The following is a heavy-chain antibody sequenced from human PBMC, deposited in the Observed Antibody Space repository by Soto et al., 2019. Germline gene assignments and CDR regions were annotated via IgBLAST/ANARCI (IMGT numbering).Heavy chain of an antibody. CDR2: TRNKANSYTT. D-gene: IGHD6-13*01. V-gene: IGHV3-72*01. CDR1: GFTFSDHY. Sequence: EVQLVESGGGLVQPGGSLRLSCAASGFTFSDHYMDWVRQAPGKGLEWVGRTRNKANSYTTEYAASVKCRFTISGDESKNSRFLQMNSLKTEDTAVDYCARVAAARYDFDYWGQGSLVTVSS. CDR3: ARVAAARYDFDY. J-gene: IGHJ4*02.